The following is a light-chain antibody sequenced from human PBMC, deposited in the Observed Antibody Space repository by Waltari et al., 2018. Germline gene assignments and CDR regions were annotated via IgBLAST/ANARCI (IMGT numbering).Light chain of an antibody. V-gene: IGKV2-28*01. J-gene: IGKJ2*01. CDR3: MQSLQSPPYT. Sequence: DIVMTQSPLSPPVTPGEPASIPCRSSQSLLHSNGKNLLDWYVQKPGQSPQLLIYLGSNRASGVPDRFSGSGSGTEFTLKISRGEADDVGIYYCMQSLQSPPYTFGQGTKLEIK. CDR1: QSLLHSNGKNL. CDR2: LGS.